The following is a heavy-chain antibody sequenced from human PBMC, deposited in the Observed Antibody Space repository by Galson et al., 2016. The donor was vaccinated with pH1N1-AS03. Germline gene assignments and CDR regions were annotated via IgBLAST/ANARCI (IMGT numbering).Heavy chain of an antibody. V-gene: IGHV3-53*01. Sequence: SLRLSCAASGFTVSSNYMSWVRQAPGKGLEWVSLTYTGGSTDYADSVKGRFTISRDNPKNTLYLQMHSMSAEDTAMYYCARGRARGYSGYDLWGQGTLVTVSS. D-gene: IGHD5-12*01. CDR3: ARGRARGYSGYDL. J-gene: IGHJ4*02. CDR1: GFTVSSNY. CDR2: TYTGGST.